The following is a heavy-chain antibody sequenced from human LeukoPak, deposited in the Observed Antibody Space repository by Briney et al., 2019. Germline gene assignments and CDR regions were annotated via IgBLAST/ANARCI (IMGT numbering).Heavy chain of an antibody. CDR1: GFPFSSYG. CDR3: TGNYYGSGSYADFDY. V-gene: IGHV3-73*01. CDR2: IRSTANGYAT. Sequence: PGGSLRLSCAASGFPFSSYGMHWVRQASGKGLEWVGRIRSTANGYATAYAASVKGRFTISRDDSKNTAYLQMDSLKTEDTAVYYCTGNYYGSGSYADFDYWGQGTLVTVSS. D-gene: IGHD3-10*01. J-gene: IGHJ4*02.